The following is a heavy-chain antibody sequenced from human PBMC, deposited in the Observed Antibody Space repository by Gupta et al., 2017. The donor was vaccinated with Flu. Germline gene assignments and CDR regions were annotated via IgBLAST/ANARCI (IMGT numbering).Heavy chain of an antibody. V-gene: IGHV3-30*18. D-gene: IGHD5-24*01. CDR3: AKDWRWGNNNYGMNV. CDR2: ISHEGSNY. CDR1: GFSFINYG. J-gene: IGHJ6*02. Sequence: QERVVESGGGVVQPGRSLILSCAASGFSFINYGIHLVRQAPGKGLEWGAVISHEGSNYYHTDSVKGRFTISRDNSKNTLYLQMNSLRTEDTAVYYCAKDWRWGNNNYGMNVWGQGTTVTVSS.